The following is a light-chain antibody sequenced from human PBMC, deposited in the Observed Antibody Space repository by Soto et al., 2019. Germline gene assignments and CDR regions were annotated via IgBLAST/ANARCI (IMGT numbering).Light chain of an antibody. CDR2: SXA. V-gene: IGKV1-39*01. Sequence: DIHMTQSPSSLSASFGARVTIPXRASQSVSNYLNWYRQFPGXAPTXXXDSXATLQRGGPSRLSGSGSATDFTLTISGLQPEDFATYFFQQSYSSPQTFGQGTKVDIK. CDR1: QSVSNY. J-gene: IGKJ1*01. CDR3: QQSYSSPQT.